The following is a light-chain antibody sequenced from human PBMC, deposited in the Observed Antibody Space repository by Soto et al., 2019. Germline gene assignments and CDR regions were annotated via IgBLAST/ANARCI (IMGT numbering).Light chain of an antibody. J-gene: IGKJ2*01. V-gene: IGKV1-12*01. CDR3: QQVNSFPLT. CDR1: QDISSW. CDR2: AAS. Sequence: DIQMTQSPSSVSASVGDRVTITCRASQDISSWLAWYQQKPGKAPKLLIYAASSLQSGVPSRFSGSGSGTDFTLTISSLHPEDSATYYCQQVNSFPLTFGQGTKLEIK.